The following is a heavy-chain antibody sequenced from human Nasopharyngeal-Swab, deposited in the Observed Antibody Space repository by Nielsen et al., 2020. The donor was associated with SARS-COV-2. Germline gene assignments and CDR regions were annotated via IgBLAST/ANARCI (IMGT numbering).Heavy chain of an antibody. V-gene: IGHV3-21*01. J-gene: IGHJ6*02. D-gene: IGHD2-2*01. CDR2: ITSTSSNM. CDR1: GFTFSTYT. Sequence: GESLKISCAASGFTFSTYTMHWVRQAPGKGLEWVSSITSTSSNMYYADSVKGRFTISRDNAKNSLYLQMNSLRAEDTAVYYCARDPSLGTSCYECDYYGMDVWGQGTTVTVSS. CDR3: ARDPSLGTSCYECDYYGMDV.